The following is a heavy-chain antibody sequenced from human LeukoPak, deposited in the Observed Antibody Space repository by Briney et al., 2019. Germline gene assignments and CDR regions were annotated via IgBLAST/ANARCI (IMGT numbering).Heavy chain of an antibody. CDR1: GGSISSSSYY. Sequence: PSGTLSLTCTVSGGSISSSSYYWGWIRQPPGKGLEWIGSIYYSGSTYYNPSLKSRVTISVDTSKNQFSLKLSSVTAADTAVYYCARHGTGYYYGSGSTLFWFDPWGQGTPVTVSS. V-gene: IGHV4-39*01. D-gene: IGHD3-10*01. J-gene: IGHJ5*02. CDR3: ARHGTGYYYGSGSTLFWFDP. CDR2: IYYSGST.